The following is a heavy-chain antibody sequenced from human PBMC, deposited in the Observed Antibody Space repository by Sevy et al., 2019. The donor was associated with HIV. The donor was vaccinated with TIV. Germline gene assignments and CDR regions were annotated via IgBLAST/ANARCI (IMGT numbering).Heavy chain of an antibody. Sequence: GGSLRLSCAASGFTFSTYTMNWVRQAPGKGLEWVSSFSSSSNYIYYADSLKGRFTISRDNAKNSVYLQMNSLRAEDTAVYYCARPYGSGSWEAFDIWGQGTMVTVSS. V-gene: IGHV3-21*01. CDR1: GFTFSTYT. D-gene: IGHD3-10*01. CDR3: ARPYGSGSWEAFDI. CDR2: FSSSSNYI. J-gene: IGHJ3*02.